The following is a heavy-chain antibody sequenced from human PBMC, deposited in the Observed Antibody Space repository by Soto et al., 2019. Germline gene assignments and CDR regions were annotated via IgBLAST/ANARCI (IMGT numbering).Heavy chain of an antibody. CDR3: ATDSSGYYKSGCFDY. CDR2: FDPEDGET. Sequence: ASVKVSCKVSGYTLTELAMHWVRQAPGKGLEWMGGFDPEDGETIYAQKFQGRVTMTEDTSTDTAYMELSSLRSEDTAVYYRATDSSGYYKSGCFDYWGQGTLVTVSS. J-gene: IGHJ4*02. CDR1: GYTLTELA. D-gene: IGHD3-22*01. V-gene: IGHV1-24*01.